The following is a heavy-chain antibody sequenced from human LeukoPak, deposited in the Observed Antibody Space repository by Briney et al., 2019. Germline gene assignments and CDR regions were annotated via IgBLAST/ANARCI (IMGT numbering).Heavy chain of an antibody. CDR1: GFTFSTYS. Sequence: GGSLRLSCAASGFTFSTYSMSWVRQAPGKGLEWVSGIGGSGGRTYFADSVKGRFTISRDNSKNTLYLQMNSLRAEDTAVYYCARPSIAARPGWFDPWGQGTLVTVSS. J-gene: IGHJ5*02. V-gene: IGHV3-23*01. CDR3: ARPSIAARPGWFDP. CDR2: IGGSGGRT. D-gene: IGHD6-6*01.